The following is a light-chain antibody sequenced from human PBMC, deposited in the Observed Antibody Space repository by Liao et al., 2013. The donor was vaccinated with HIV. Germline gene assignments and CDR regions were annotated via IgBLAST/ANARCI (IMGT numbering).Light chain of an antibody. CDR2: KDS. CDR1: ALPKQY. J-gene: IGLJ1*01. Sequence: SYELTQPPSVSVSPGQTARITCSGDALPKQYAYWYQQKPGQAPVLVIYKDSERPSGIPERFSGSSSGTTVTLTISRVQAEDEADYYCQSADSSGTSYVFGTGTKVTVL. CDR3: QSADSSGTSYV. V-gene: IGLV3-25*03.